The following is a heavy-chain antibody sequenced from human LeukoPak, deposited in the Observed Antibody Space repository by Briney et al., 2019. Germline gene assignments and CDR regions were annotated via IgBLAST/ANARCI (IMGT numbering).Heavy chain of an antibody. V-gene: IGHV4-34*01. D-gene: IGHD3-10*01. CDR3: ARHATVGKAITLVRGVKRGWFDP. Sequence: SETLSLTCADYGGTFSGYYWSWIRQPPGKGLEWIEEINHSGSTNYNPSLKSRVTISVDTSKNQFSLTLSFVTAADTAIYYCARHATVGKAITLVRGVKRGWFDPWGQGTLVTVSS. J-gene: IGHJ5*02. CDR1: GGTFSGYY. CDR2: INHSGST.